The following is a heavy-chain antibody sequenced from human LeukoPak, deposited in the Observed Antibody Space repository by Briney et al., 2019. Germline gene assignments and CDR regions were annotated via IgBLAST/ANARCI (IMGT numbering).Heavy chain of an antibody. V-gene: IGHV3-30*03. CDR3: GRRLGSYYVDN. CDR1: GFTFSSYG. D-gene: IGHD3-10*01. CDR2: ISYDGSNK. J-gene: IGHJ4*02. Sequence: GGSLRLSCAASGFTFSSYGMHWVRQAPGKGLEWVAVISYDGSNKYYADSVKGRFTISRDNSKNTLYLQMNSLRAEDTAVYYCGRRLGSYYVDNWGQGTLVTVSS.